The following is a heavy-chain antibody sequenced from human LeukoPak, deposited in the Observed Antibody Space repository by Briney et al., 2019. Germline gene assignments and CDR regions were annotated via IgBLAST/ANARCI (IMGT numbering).Heavy chain of an antibody. D-gene: IGHD4-17*01. J-gene: IGHJ4*02. CDR1: GFTFSSYE. V-gene: IGHV3-48*03. Sequence: PGGSLRLSCAASGFTFSSYEMNWVRQAPGKGLEWVSYISSSGSTIYYADSVKGRFTISRDNAKNSLYLQMNSLRAEDTAVYYCARVRDYGDYGGGYFDYWGQGTLVTVSS. CDR2: ISSSGSTI. CDR3: ARVRDYGDYGGGYFDY.